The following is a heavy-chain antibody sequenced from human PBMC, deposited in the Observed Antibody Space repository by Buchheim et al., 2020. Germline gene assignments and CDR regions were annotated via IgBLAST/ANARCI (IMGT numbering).Heavy chain of an antibody. D-gene: IGHD6-19*01. CDR1: GASINSGGYY. CDR3: ARGSYQTGWRGFSYYSMDV. J-gene: IGHJ6*02. CDR2: IYSGGST. V-gene: IGHV4-39*07. Sequence: HLQGSGPGLVRPSETLSLTCTVSGASINSGGYYWDWVRQPPGKGLEWVGRIYSGGSTYFNPSLKSRVTISFYASNNQISLMLTSVTAADTGTYYCARGSYQTGWRGFSYYSMDVWGQGT.